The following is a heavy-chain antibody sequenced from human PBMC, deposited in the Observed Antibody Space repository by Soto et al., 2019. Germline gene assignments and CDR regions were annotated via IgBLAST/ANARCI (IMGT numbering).Heavy chain of an antibody. CDR1: GFSLSTSGVG. CDR2: IYWDDDK. Sequence: TLTCTFSGFSLSTSGVGVGWIRQPPGKALEWLALIYWDDDKRYSPSLKSRLTITKDTSKNQVVLTMTNMDPVDTATYYCAHSLIPNWGSRGAFDYWGQGTLVTVSS. V-gene: IGHV2-5*02. CDR3: AHSLIPNWGSRGAFDY. D-gene: IGHD7-27*01. J-gene: IGHJ4*02.